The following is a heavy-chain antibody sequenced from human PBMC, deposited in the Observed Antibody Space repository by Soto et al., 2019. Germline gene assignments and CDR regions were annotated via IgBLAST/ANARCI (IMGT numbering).Heavy chain of an antibody. D-gene: IGHD3-3*01. V-gene: IGHV2-5*02. J-gene: IGHJ4*02. CDR1: GFSLTTSGVG. CDR2: IYWDDDK. Sequence: QITLNESGPTVVRPTETLTLTCRFSGFSLTTSGVGVGWIRQSPGKAPEWLALIYWDDDKRYSASLKSRLTNTKATSKNQVVRTVSDLYPTDTATYYCAHRVLRTVFGLVTTTAIYFDFWGQGTPVAVAS. CDR3: AHRVLRTVFGLVTTTAIYFDF.